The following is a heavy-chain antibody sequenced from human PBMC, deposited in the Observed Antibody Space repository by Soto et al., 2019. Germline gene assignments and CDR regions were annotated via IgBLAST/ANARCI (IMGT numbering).Heavy chain of an antibody. CDR3: ATMGTPATGLYFFDY. J-gene: IGHJ4*02. V-gene: IGHV4-30-4*01. D-gene: IGHD2-15*01. CDR1: GGSITSDYSC. CDR2: IFDSGTT. Sequence: SETLSLTCTVSGGSITSDYSCWSWIRQPPGEGLEWIGHIFDSGTTYTNTSLRSRVTISVDTSKSQFSLNLSFVTAADTAVYYCATMGTPATGLYFFDYWGQGSLVTVS.